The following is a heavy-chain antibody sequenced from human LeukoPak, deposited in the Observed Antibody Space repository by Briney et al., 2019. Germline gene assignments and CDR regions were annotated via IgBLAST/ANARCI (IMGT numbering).Heavy chain of an antibody. CDR1: GGSISSYY. D-gene: IGHD3-9*01. CDR3: ARVAGSNVLRYFDWLFLGAFDI. CDR2: IYYSGST. J-gene: IGHJ3*02. Sequence: PSETLSLTCTVSGGSISSYYWSWIRQPPGKGLEWIGYIYYSGSTNYNPSLKSRVTISVDTSKNQFSLKLSSVTAADTAVYYCARVAGSNVLRYFDWLFLGAFDIWGQGTMVTVSS. V-gene: IGHV4-59*01.